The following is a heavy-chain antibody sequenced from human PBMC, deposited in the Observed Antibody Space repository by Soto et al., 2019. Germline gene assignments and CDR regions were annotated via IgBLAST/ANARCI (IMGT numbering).Heavy chain of an antibody. CDR1: GGSFSGYY. CDR3: ARAKERWLHRSEFDY. CDR2: INHSGST. D-gene: IGHD5-12*01. V-gene: IGHV4-34*01. J-gene: IGHJ4*02. Sequence: SETLSLTXAVYGGSFSGYYWSWIRQPPGKGLEWIGEINHSGSTNYNPSLKSRVTISVDTSKNQFSLKLSSVTAADTAVYYCARAKERWLHRSEFDYWGQGTLVTVSS.